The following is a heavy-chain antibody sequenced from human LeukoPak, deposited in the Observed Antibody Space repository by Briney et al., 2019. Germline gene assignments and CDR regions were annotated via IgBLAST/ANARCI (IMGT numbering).Heavy chain of an antibody. CDR1: GGTFSSYA. CDR2: IIPIFGTA. Sequence: GSSVKLSCKASGGTFSSYAISWVRQAPGQGLEWMGGIIPIFGTANYAQKFQGRVTITADESTSTAYMELSSLRSEDTAVYYCARLNCSSTSCSYYGMDVWGKGTTVTVSS. D-gene: IGHD2-2*01. CDR3: ARLNCSSTSCSYYGMDV. V-gene: IGHV1-69*01. J-gene: IGHJ6*04.